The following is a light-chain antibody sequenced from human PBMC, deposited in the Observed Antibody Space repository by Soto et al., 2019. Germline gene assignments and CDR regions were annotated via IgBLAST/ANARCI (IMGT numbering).Light chain of an antibody. Sequence: EVVMTQSPGAVSVSPGERATLSCRASPSVSNSLAWYQHKPGQAPRLLIYDASNRATGIPDRFGGSGSGTDFTLTISRLEPEDFAVYYCHQYGDSPLFGPGTKVDIK. V-gene: IGKV3-20*01. J-gene: IGKJ3*01. CDR3: HQYGDSPL. CDR2: DAS. CDR1: PSVSNS.